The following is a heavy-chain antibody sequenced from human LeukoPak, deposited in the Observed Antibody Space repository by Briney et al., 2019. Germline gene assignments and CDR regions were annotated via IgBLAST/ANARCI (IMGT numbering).Heavy chain of an antibody. CDR2: IDTDGSTT. CDR1: GFTFSDHW. V-gene: IGHV3-74*01. J-gene: IGHJ5*02. Sequence: GGSLRLSCGASGFTFSDHWMHWVRQAPGKGLVWVSGIDTDGSTTRYADSVKGRFTISRDNAKNTVYLQMNTLRAEDTAVYYCASDRPHNWFDPWGQGTLVTVSS. CDR3: ASDRPHNWFDP.